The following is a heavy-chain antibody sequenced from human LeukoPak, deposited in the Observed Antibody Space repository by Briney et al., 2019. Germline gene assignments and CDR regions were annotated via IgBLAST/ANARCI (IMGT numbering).Heavy chain of an antibody. Sequence: MTSETLSLTCTVSDGSITNYYWSWIRQPPGKGLEWIGHIYYSGSTNYNPSLKSRVTISVDTSKNQFSLKLSSVTAADTAVYYCARGGNWYYDILTGYYTGFDYWGQGTLVTVSS. J-gene: IGHJ4*02. V-gene: IGHV4-59*12. CDR1: DGSITNYY. D-gene: IGHD3-9*01. CDR3: ARGGNWYYDILTGYYTGFDY. CDR2: IYYSGST.